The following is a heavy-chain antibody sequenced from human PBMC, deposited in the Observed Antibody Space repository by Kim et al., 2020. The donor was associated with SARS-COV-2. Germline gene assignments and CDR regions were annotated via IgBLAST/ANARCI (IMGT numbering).Heavy chain of an antibody. Sequence: GESLKISCKGSGYSFTSYWIGWVRQMPGKGLEWMGIIYPGDSDTRYSPSFQGQVTISADKSISTAYLQWSSLKASDTAMYYCARQDYYDSSGYFGWGYWGQGTLVTASS. V-gene: IGHV5-51*01. D-gene: IGHD3-22*01. CDR2: IYPGDSDT. CDR3: ARQDYYDSSGYFGWGY. CDR1: GYSFTSYW. J-gene: IGHJ4*02.